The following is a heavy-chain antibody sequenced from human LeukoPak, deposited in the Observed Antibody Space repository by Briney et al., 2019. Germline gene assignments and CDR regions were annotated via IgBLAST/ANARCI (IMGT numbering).Heavy chain of an antibody. V-gene: IGHV3-30-3*01. D-gene: IGHD2-21*02. Sequence: PGRSLRLSCAASGFTFSSFTIHWVRQAPGKGLEWVAVISYDGSNKYYADSVKGRFTISRDNSKNTLYLQMNSLRAEDTAVYYCARDIGWEVTVNNLDYWGQGTLVTVSS. CDR2: ISYDGSNK. CDR3: ARDIGWEVTVNNLDY. CDR1: GFTFSSFT. J-gene: IGHJ4*02.